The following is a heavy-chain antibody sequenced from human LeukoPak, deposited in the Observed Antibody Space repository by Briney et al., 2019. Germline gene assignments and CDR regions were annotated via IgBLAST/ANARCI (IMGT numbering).Heavy chain of an antibody. CDR2: INHSGST. CDR3: ARGPYRGFDY. D-gene: IGHD1-14*01. V-gene: IGHV4-34*01. CDR1: GGSLISYH. Sequence: PSETLSLTCTVSGGSLISYHWSWIRQPPGKGLEWIGEINHSGSTNYNPSLKSRVTISVDTSKNQFSLKLSSVTAADTAVYYCARGPYRGFDYWGQGTLVTVSS. J-gene: IGHJ4*02.